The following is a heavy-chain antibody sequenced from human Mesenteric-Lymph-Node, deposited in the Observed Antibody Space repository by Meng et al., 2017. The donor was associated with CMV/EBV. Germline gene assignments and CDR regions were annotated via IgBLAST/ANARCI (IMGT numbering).Heavy chain of an antibody. Sequence: ASVKVSCKASGYTFTSYYIHWVRQAPGQGLEWMGWMNPNSGNTGYAQKFQGRVTITRNTSISTAYMELSSLRSEDTAVYYCARSGNYDFWSGYYYYYYGMDVWGQGTTVTVSS. CDR1: GYTFTSYY. D-gene: IGHD3-3*01. CDR2: MNPNSGNT. V-gene: IGHV1-8*03. CDR3: ARSGNYDFWSGYYYYYYGMDV. J-gene: IGHJ6*02.